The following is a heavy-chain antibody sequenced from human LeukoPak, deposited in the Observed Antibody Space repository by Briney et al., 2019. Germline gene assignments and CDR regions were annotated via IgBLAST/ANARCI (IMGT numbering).Heavy chain of an antibody. V-gene: IGHV3-74*01. CDR1: GFTFSSYW. Sequence: RGSLRLSCAASGFTFSSYWMHWVRQAPGKGLVWVSRINSDGSSTSYADSVKGRFTISRDNAKNTLYLQMNSLRAEDTAVYYCARMATTSTEDYWGQGTLVTVSS. CDR3: ARMATTSTEDY. CDR2: INSDGSST. J-gene: IGHJ4*02. D-gene: IGHD5-24*01.